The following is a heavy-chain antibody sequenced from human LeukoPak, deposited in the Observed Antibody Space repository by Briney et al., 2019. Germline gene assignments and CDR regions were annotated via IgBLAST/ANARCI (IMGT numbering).Heavy chain of an antibody. V-gene: IGHV4-59*01. CDR1: GGSISSYY. Sequence: SETLSLTCTVSGGSISSYYWNWIRQPPGKGLEWIGDIYYSGSTNYNPSLKSRLTISVDTSKNQFSLMLTSVTAAGTAVYYCAREGMAIGFARFPIFNYWGQGTLVTVSS. J-gene: IGHJ4*02. CDR3: AREGMAIGFARFPIFNY. CDR2: IYYSGST. D-gene: IGHD3-3*01.